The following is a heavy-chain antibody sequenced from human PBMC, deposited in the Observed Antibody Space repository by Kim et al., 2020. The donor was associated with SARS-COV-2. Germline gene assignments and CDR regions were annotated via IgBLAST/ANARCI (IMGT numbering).Heavy chain of an antibody. V-gene: IGHV4-4*07. D-gene: IGHD1-26*01. CDR3: ARIVGATFDY. Sequence: STNYNPPLKSRVTMSVDTSKNQFSLKLSSVTAADTAVYYCARIVGATFDYWGQGTLVTVSS. J-gene: IGHJ4*02. CDR2: ST.